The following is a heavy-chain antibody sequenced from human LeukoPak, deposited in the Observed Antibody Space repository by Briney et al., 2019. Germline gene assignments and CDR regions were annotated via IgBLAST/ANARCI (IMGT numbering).Heavy chain of an antibody. CDR2: VYYSGTT. J-gene: IGHJ4*02. D-gene: IGHD3-10*01. CDR1: GASISNFY. V-gene: IGHV4-59*01. CDR3: ARAVRVKFDY. Sequence: SETLSLTCTVSGASISNFYWSWIRQPPGKGLEWIGEVYYSGTTNYNPSLKSRVTISVGASKYQFSLRLSSVTAADTAMYYCARAVRVKFDYWGQGLLVTVSS.